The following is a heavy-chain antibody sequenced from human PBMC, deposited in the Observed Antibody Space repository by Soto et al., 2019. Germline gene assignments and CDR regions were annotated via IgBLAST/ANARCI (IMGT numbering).Heavy chain of an antibody. V-gene: IGHV3-30-3*01. D-gene: IGHD3-3*01. CDR3: ARDQAPYMNDFWSGIRY. CDR2: ISYDGSNK. J-gene: IGHJ4*02. Sequence: GGSLRLSCAASGFTFSSYAMHWVRQAPGKGLEWVAVISYDGSNKYYADSVKGRFTISRDNSKNTLYLQMNSLRAEDTAVYYCARDQAPYMNDFWSGIRYWGQGTLVTVSS. CDR1: GFTFSSYA.